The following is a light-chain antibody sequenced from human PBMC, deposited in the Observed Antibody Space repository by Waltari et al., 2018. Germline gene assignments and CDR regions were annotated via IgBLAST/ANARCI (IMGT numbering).Light chain of an antibody. CDR2: AAS. J-gene: IGKJ2*01. CDR3: QQSYSMPRT. Sequence: DIQMTQSPSSLSASVGDRVAITCRARQSVDNYLNWYRQSPVKAPELLIYAASSLQGGVPSRFTGSGYGTDFTLTISSLQSEDFATYYCQQSYSMPRTFGQGTKLEI. V-gene: IGKV1-39*01. CDR1: QSVDNY.